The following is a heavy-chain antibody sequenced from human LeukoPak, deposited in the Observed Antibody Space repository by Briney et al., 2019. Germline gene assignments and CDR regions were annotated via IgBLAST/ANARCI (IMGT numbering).Heavy chain of an antibody. J-gene: IGHJ6*02. CDR2: ISYDGSNK. V-gene: IGHV3-30*04. D-gene: IGHD6-13*01. Sequence: GGSLRLSCAASGFTFSSYAMHWVRQAPGKGLEWVAVISYDGSNKYYADSVKGRFTISRDNSKNTLYLQMNSLRAEDTAVYYCARDKIDSSSWYPTRHNGMDVWGQGTTVTVSS. CDR1: GFTFSSYA. CDR3: ARDKIDSSSWYPTRHNGMDV.